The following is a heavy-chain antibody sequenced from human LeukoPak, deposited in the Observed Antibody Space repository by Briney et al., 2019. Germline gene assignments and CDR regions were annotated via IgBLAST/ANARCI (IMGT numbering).Heavy chain of an antibody. V-gene: IGHV3-33*01. CDR3: ARDPMIRGIGWFDP. CDR1: GFTFSSYG. J-gene: IGHJ5*02. CDR2: IWYDGSNK. Sequence: GRALRLSCVASGFTFSSYGMHWGRQAPGKGVEWVAVIWYDGSNKYYADFVKGRFIISRDNSKNTLYLQMNSLRAEDTALYYCARDPMIRGIGWFDPWGQGTLVTVSS. D-gene: IGHD3-10*01.